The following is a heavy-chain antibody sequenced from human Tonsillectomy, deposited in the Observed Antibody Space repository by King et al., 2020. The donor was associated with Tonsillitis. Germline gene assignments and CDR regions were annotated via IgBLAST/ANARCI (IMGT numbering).Heavy chain of an antibody. D-gene: IGHD4-17*01. CDR2: ISGSGGST. V-gene: IGHV3-23*04. CDR1: RFTFSSYA. CDR3: AKASGFYGDYNYYYYGMDV. J-gene: IGHJ6*02. Sequence: VQLVESGGGLVQPGGSLRLSCAAFRFTFSSYAMSWVRQAPGKGLEWVSSISGSGGSTYYADSVKGRFTITRDNSKNTLYLQMNILRAEETAVYYCAKASGFYGDYNYYYYGMDVWGQGTTVTVSS.